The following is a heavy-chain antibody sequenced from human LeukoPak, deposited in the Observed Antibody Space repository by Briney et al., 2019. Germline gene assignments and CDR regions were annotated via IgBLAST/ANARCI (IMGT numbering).Heavy chain of an antibody. CDR1: GFTFSSYS. CDR3: ARDLGYSSGWALDY. CDR2: IKQDGSEK. D-gene: IGHD6-19*01. J-gene: IGHJ4*02. Sequence: GGSLRLSCAASGFTFSSYSMNWVRQAPGKGLEWVANIKQDGSEKYYVDSVKGRFTISRDNAKNSLYLQMNSLRAEDTAVYYCARDLGYSSGWALDYWGQGTLVTVSS. V-gene: IGHV3-7*01.